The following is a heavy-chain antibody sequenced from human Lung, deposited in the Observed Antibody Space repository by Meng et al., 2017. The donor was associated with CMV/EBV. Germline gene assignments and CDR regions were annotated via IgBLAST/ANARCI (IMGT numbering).Heavy chain of an antibody. CDR2: ICQSGST. V-gene: IGHV4-4*02. D-gene: IGHD6-19*01. CDR1: GGSMGGGNG. CDR3: ASFPPPGKQWLVTDY. Sequence: GGLGGWGGGVGERWGARARRWGVAGGSMGGGNGGSGVREPPGEGLEWVGEICQSGSTNYNSSLKSRVTISVDKSKNQFSLKLSSVTAADTAVYYCASFPPPGKQWLVTDYWGQGTLVTVSS. J-gene: IGHJ4*02.